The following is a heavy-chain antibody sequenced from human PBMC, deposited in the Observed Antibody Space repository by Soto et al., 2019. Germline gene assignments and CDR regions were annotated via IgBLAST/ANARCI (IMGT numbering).Heavy chain of an antibody. CDR2: INPTSGAT. CDR1: GYTFAAYF. V-gene: IGHV1-2*02. Sequence: QVQLVQSGAEVKKPGASVKVSCKTSGYTFAAYFIHWVRQAPGQGLEWVGWINPTSGATNYAQKFQDRVTMTRDTSISTAYIEVNRLRSDDTAVYFCARDPDYADYWGYYFDSWGQGTLVTVSS. D-gene: IGHD4-17*01. J-gene: IGHJ4*02. CDR3: ARDPDYADYWGYYFDS.